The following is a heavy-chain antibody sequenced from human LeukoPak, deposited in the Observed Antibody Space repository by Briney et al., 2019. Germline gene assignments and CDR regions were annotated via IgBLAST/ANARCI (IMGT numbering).Heavy chain of an antibody. J-gene: IGHJ4*02. V-gene: IGHV3-15*07. CDR2: IKSKTDGGTT. Sequence: PRGSLRLSCAASGFTFSNAWMNWVRQAPGKGLEWVGRIKSKTDGGTTDYAAPVKGRFTISRDDSKNTLYLQMNSLKTEDTAVYYCTTRGRSSGWYGDNDYWGQGTLVTVST. CDR1: GFTFSNAW. CDR3: TTRGRSSGWYGDNDY. D-gene: IGHD6-19*01.